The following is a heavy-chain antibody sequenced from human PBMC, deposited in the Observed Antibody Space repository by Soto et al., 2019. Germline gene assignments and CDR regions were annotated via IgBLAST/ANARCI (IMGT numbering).Heavy chain of an antibody. D-gene: IGHD3-22*01. J-gene: IGHJ5*02. V-gene: IGHV1-46*01. CDR3: ARKTHYYESSGYYYHWFDP. CDR1: GYTFTSYY. Sequence: ASVKVSCKASGYTFTSYYIHWVRQAPGQGLEWMGIINPSGGSTSYAQKFQGRVTMTRDTSTSTVYMELSSLRSEDTAVYYCARKTHYYESSGYYYHWFDPWGQGTLVTVSS. CDR2: INPSGGST.